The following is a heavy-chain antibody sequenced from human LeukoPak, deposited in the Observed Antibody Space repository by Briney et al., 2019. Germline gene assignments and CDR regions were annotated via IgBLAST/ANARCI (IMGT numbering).Heavy chain of an antibody. Sequence: ASVKVSCKASGYTFTSYGISWVRQAPGQGLEWMGWISAYNGNTNYAQKLQGRVTMTTDTSTSTAYMELRSLRSDDTAAYYCARALPAYYYDSSGYYRSDYWGQGTLVTVSS. CDR3: ARALPAYYYDSSGYYRSDY. V-gene: IGHV1-18*01. J-gene: IGHJ4*02. CDR2: ISAYNGNT. CDR1: GYTFTSYG. D-gene: IGHD3-22*01.